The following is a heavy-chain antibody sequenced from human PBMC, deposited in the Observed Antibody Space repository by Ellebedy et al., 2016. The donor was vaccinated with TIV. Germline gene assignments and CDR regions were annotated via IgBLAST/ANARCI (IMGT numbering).Heavy chain of an antibody. CDR2: TYYRSKWYS. CDR3: ARANGWFTV. Sequence: SQTLSLTCFISGDNVSSDSDAWNWVRQSPSRGLEWLGRTYYRSKWYSDYVASVRGRISIDPDTSTNQFSLHLTSVTPEDTAIYYCARANGWFTVWGQGTLVTVSS. D-gene: IGHD3-10*01. J-gene: IGHJ4*02. CDR1: GDNVSSDSDA. V-gene: IGHV6-1*01.